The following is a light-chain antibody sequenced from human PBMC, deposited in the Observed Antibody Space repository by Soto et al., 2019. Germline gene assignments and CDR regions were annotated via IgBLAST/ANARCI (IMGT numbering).Light chain of an antibody. V-gene: IGKV1-5*01. CDR2: DAS. Sequence: GYRVTFTCRDSQSISSWLAWYPQKPGKAPKLLLYDASPLQSGVRSMFRCSGAGPECTRTISRLHPDDVATDYCQQYNTCTWTFGQGTKVDIK. CDR3: QQYNTCTWT. J-gene: IGKJ1*01. CDR1: QSISSW.